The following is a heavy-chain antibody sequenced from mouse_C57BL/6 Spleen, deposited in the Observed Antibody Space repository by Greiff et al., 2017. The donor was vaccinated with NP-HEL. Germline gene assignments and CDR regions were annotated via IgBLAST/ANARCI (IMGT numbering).Heavy chain of an antibody. CDR2: ISDGGSYT. D-gene: IGHD1-1*01. Sequence: EVQVVESGGGLVKPGGSLKLSCAASGFTFSSYAMSWVRQTPEKRLEWVATISDGGSYTYYPDNVKGRFTISRDNAKNNLYLQMSHLKSEDTAMYYCARYGSDLRYFDVWGTGTTVTVSS. CDR3: ARYGSDLRYFDV. J-gene: IGHJ1*03. V-gene: IGHV5-4*01. CDR1: GFTFSSYA.